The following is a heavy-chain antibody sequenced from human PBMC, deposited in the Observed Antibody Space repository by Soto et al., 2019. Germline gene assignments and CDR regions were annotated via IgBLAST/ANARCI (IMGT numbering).Heavy chain of an antibody. D-gene: IGHD3-3*01. CDR3: AKDTVFDFWSGTLEY. Sequence: GGSLRLSCVASGFTFSNYAMHWVRQAPGKGLEWVAIISYDGSNKYYSDSVKGRFTISRDNSKNTLYLQMSSLRAEDTAVYYCAKDTVFDFWSGTLEYWGQGTLVTVSS. J-gene: IGHJ4*02. V-gene: IGHV3-30*18. CDR2: ISYDGSNK. CDR1: GFTFSNYA.